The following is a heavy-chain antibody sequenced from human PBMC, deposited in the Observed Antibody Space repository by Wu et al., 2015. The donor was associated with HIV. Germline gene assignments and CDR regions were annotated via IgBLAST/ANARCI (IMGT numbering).Heavy chain of an antibody. CDR3: ARGIAVAGAFGMDV. V-gene: IGHV1-46*01. J-gene: IGHJ6*02. CDR2: INPSAGST. D-gene: IGHD6-19*01. CDR1: GYSFTTYY. Sequence: QVQLVQSGAEVRKPGASVKVSCKASGYSFTTYYLNWVRQAPGQGLEWMGIINPSAGSTTYAQKFQGRVTMTRDTSTTTVYMELSGLRSEDTAVYYCARGIAVAGAFGMDVWGQGTTVTVSS.